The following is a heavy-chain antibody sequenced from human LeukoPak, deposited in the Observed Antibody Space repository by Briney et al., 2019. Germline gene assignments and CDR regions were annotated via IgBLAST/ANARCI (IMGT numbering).Heavy chain of an antibody. D-gene: IGHD3-22*01. V-gene: IGHV4-59*01. J-gene: IGHJ4*02. CDR1: GGSISGYY. CDR2: IHNSGST. CDR3: VREGYDSSGYYLDS. Sequence: SETLSLTCTVSGGSISGYYWSWFRQPPGKGLEWFGWIHNSGSTENNPSLKSRITMSVDTSKNQISLRLYSVTAADTAVYYCVREGYDSSGYYLDSWGQGTLVTVSS.